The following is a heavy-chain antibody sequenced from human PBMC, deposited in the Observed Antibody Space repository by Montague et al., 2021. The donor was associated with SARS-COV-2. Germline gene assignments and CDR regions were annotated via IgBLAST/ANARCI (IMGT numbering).Heavy chain of an antibody. CDR2: INYSGSI. V-gene: IGHV4-34*01. CDR1: GGSFSGYY. CDR3: AGGSRITMIVVVITDRWFDP. Sequence: SETLSLTCAVYGGSFSGYYWSWIRQPPGKGLEWIGEINYSGSINYNPSLKSRLTISVDPSKNQFSLKLSSVTAADTAVYYCAGGSRITMIVVVITDRWFDPWGQGTLVTVSS. D-gene: IGHD3-22*01. J-gene: IGHJ5*02.